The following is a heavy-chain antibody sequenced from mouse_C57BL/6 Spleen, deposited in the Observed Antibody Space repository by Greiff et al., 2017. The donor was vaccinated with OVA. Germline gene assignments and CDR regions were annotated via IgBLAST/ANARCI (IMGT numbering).Heavy chain of an antibody. CDR2: INPSTGGT. Sequence: DVQLVESGPELVKPGASVKISCKASGYSFTGYYMNWVKQSPEKSLEWIGEINPSTGGTTYNQKFKAKATLTVDKSSSTAYMQLKSLTSEDSAVYYCAPYYGNSFAYWGQGTLVTVSA. J-gene: IGHJ3*01. V-gene: IGHV1-42*01. CDR3: APYYGNSFAY. CDR1: GYSFTGYY. D-gene: IGHD2-10*01.